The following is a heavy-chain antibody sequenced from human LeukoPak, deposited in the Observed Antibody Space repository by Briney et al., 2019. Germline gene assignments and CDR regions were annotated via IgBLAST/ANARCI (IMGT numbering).Heavy chain of an antibody. CDR2: VGPTGSTT. V-gene: IGHV3-74*01. CDR1: GFSFSGHW. D-gene: IGHD6-6*01. CDR3: ARGPNSNWSGLDF. Sequence: GGSLRLSCTASGFSFSGHWMHWARQLPGKGLVWVSRVGPTGSTTSYADSVTGRFTVSRDNAKNTLYLQVNNLRAEDTAVYYCARGPNSNWSGLDFWGQGTLLTVSS. J-gene: IGHJ4*02.